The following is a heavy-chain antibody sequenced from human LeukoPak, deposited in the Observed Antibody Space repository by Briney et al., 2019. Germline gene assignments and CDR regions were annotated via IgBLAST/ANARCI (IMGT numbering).Heavy chain of an antibody. CDR2: MNPNSGNT. J-gene: IGHJ4*02. V-gene: IGHV1-8*01. D-gene: IGHD3-3*01. CDR3: ARASIFGVVIIDY. Sequence: ASVKVSCKASGYTFTSYDINWVRQATGQGLEWMGWMNPNSGNTGYAQKFQGRVTMTRNTSISTAYMELGSLRSEDTAVYYCARASIFGVVIIDYWGQGTLVTVSS. CDR1: GYTFTSYD.